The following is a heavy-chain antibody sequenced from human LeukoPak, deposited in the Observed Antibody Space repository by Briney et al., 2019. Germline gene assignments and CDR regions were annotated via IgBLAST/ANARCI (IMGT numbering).Heavy chain of an antibody. CDR1: GFTFSSYA. D-gene: IGHD6-25*01. J-gene: IGHJ4*02. Sequence: GGSLRLSCAASGFTFSSYAMSWVRQSPGKGLEWVSAISGSGGNTHYTDSVKGRFTISRGNSKNTLYLQMDSLRADDTAVYYCAKGSGTAEEFWGQGTLVTVSS. CDR2: ISGSGGNT. V-gene: IGHV3-23*01. CDR3: AKGSGTAEEF.